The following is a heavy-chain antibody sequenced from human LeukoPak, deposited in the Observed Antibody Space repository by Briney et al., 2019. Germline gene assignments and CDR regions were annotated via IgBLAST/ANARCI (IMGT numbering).Heavy chain of an antibody. V-gene: IGHV3-66*01. CDR1: GFTVSSNY. D-gene: IGHD1-1*01. J-gene: IGHJ6*02. Sequence: PGGSLRLSCSASGFTVSSNYMSWVRRAPGKGLEWVSVIYSCRNTYYADPVKGRFTISRDHSNNTLYLQMNSLRAQDTAVYYCASEGWNKDTYYYCGMDVWGQGTTVTGSS. CDR2: IYSCRNT. CDR3: ASEGWNKDTYYYCGMDV.